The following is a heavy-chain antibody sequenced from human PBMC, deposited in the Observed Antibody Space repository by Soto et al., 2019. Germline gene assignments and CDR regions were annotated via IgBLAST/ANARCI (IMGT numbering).Heavy chain of an antibody. J-gene: IGHJ6*02. CDR1: GVSISGHY. CDR3: ARVSGSYYYGTDV. CDR2: IYNGNT. Sequence: SETLSLTCSISGVSISGHYWTWIRQSPGKGLDFIGYIYNGNTNYNPSLSSRVTISVDTSKNHFSLKLNSVTAADTAVYYCARVSGSYYYGTDVWGQGTTVTVSS. D-gene: IGHD1-26*01. V-gene: IGHV4-4*08.